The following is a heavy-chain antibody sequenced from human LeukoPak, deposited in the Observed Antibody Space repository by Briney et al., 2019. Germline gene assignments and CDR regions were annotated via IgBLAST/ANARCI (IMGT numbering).Heavy chain of an antibody. V-gene: IGHV4-34*01. CDR1: GGSFSGYY. Sequence: SETLSLTCAVYGGSFSGYYWSWIRQPPGKGLEWIGEINHSGSTNYNPSLKSRVTISVDTSKNQFSLKLSSVTAADTAVYYCARGRKDYYDSSGYHYPYYYYYMDVWGRGTTVTVSS. CDR2: INHSGST. D-gene: IGHD3-22*01. CDR3: ARGRKDYYDSSGYHYPYYYYYMDV. J-gene: IGHJ6*03.